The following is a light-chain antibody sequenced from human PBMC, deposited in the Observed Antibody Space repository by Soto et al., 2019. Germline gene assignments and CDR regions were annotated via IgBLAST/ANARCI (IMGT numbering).Light chain of an antibody. CDR2: DVS. CDR1: QSVSSS. V-gene: IGKV3-15*01. Sequence: EIVMTQSPATLSVSLGERTTLSCRASQSVSSSLAWYQQKPGQAPRLLMYDVSTRATGIPDRFSGSGSGTEFTLTISSLQSEDFAVYYCQQYKNWPGTFGPGTKVNIK. CDR3: QQYKNWPGT. J-gene: IGKJ3*01.